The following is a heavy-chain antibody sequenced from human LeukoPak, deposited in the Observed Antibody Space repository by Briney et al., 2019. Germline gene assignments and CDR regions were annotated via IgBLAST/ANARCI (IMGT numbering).Heavy chain of an antibody. Sequence: GGSLRLSCAASGFTFSSYGMSWVRQAPGKGLEWVSAISGSGGSTYYADSVKGRFTISRDNSKNTLYLQMNSLRAKDTAVYYCAKVSGSYYGFDYWGQGTLVTVSS. CDR3: AKVSGSYYGFDY. J-gene: IGHJ4*02. V-gene: IGHV3-23*01. CDR1: GFTFSSYG. CDR2: ISGSGGST. D-gene: IGHD1-26*01.